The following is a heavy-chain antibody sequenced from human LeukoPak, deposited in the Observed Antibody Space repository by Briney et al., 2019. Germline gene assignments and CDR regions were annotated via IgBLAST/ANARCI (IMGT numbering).Heavy chain of an antibody. Sequence: PSQTLSLTCTVSGGSISSGSYYWSWIRQPAGKGLEWIERIYTSGSTNYNPSLKSRVTISVKTAKNQFSLRQSSVTAADTVVYYCARDSSGWYSAVYYFDYWGQGTLVTVSS. D-gene: IGHD6-19*01. V-gene: IGHV4-61*02. CDR2: IYTSGST. CDR3: ARDSSGWYSAVYYFDY. J-gene: IGHJ4*02. CDR1: GGSISSGSYY.